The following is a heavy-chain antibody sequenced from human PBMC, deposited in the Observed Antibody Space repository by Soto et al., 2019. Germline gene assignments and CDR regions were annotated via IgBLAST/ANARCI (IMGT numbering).Heavy chain of an antibody. CDR1: GFSIIGSAYY. D-gene: IGHD7-27*01. CDR3: AITGKGNNYYGMDV. V-gene: IGHV4-39*01. J-gene: IGHJ6*02. Sequence: SETQSLTCTVAGFSIIGSAYYWGWIRQPPGKGLEWIGSIYYSGSTYYNPSLKSRVTISVDTSKNQFSLKLSSVTAADTAVYYCAITGKGNNYYGMDVWGQGTTDTVSS. CDR2: IYYSGST.